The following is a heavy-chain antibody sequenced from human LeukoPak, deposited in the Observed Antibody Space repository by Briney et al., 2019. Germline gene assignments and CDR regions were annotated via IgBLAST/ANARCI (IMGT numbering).Heavy chain of an antibody. CDR3: ARGPRYISGRYAESFSIDY. CDR2: INPDTGGT. CDR1: GYTFTGYY. Sequence: ASVKVSCKASGYTFTGYYLHWLRQAPGQGFEWMGWINPDTGGTNYVHKFQDRVTMTRDTSISAAYMELSSLRSGDTAIYYCARGPRYISGRYAESFSIDYWGQGTLVTVSS. D-gene: IGHD6-19*01. V-gene: IGHV1-2*02. J-gene: IGHJ4*02.